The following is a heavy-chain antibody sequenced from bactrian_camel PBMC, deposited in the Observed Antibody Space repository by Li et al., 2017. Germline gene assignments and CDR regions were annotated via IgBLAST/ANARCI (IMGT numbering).Heavy chain of an antibody. CDR1: GVAFDDSP. J-gene: IGHJ4*01. CDR2: IYSDGTT. Sequence: VESGGGSVQAGESLRLSCSASGVAFDDSPLVWYRQAAGSGCEMVAFIYSDGTTYYADSVMGRFTIAHDSANSTLYLQMDSLKPEDTAAYYCAQDYPALFDSQADIATMCYGQGTQVTVS. V-gene: IGHV3S55*01. D-gene: IGHD4*01.